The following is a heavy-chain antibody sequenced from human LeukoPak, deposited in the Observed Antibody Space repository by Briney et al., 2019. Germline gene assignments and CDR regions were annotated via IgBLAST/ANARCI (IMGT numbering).Heavy chain of an antibody. CDR3: ARDFDMGSTPGDDFDY. CDR1: GFSFSSYW. CDR2: IKMDGTYA. Sequence: HAGGSLRLSCAAPGFSFSSYWMHWVRQVPGKRPVWVSRIKMDGTYADYADSVKGPFTISRDNAKNTLYLQMDNLEVEDTAVYYCARDFDMGSTPGDDFDYWGQGTLVAVSS. D-gene: IGHD3-9*01. J-gene: IGHJ4*02. V-gene: IGHV3-74*01.